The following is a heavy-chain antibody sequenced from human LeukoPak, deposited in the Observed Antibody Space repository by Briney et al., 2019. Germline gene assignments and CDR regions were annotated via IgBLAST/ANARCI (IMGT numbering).Heavy chain of an antibody. D-gene: IGHD3-22*01. CDR2: IYTSGST. CDR3: ARACGSSSGYYYEIFDY. CDR1: GGSISSYY. Sequence: SETLSLTCTVSGGSISSYYWSWIRQPAGKGLEWIGRIYTSGSTNYNPSLKSRVTMSVDTSKNQFSLKLSSVTAADTAVYYCARACGSSSGYYYEIFDYWGQGTLVTVSS. V-gene: IGHV4-4*07. J-gene: IGHJ4*02.